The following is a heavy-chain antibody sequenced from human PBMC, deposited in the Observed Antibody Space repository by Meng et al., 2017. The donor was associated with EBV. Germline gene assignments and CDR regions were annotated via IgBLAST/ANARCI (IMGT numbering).Heavy chain of an antibody. CDR1: GFTFEDYA. Sequence: QMVVSGGGLVQPGESLRLSCVASGFTFEDYAMHWVRQSPGKGLEWVGRVETKTSKYATAYAASVKGRFSVSRDDSRNMVFLEMNSLKTEDTARYYCWGDLNYGSYWGQGTLVTVSS. CDR2: VETKTSKYAT. CDR3: WGDLNYGSY. D-gene: IGHD3-16*01. V-gene: IGHV3-73*01. J-gene: IGHJ4*02.